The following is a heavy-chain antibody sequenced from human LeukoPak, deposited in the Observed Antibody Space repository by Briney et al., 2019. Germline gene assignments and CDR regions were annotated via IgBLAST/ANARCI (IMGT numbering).Heavy chain of an antibody. D-gene: IGHD3-22*01. Sequence: PGGSLRLSCAASGFTFSSYGMSWVRQAPGKGLEWVSAISGSDVSTYYADSVKGRFTISRDNSKNTLYLQMNSLKVEDTAVYYCARAYGTNGYYQLPIDYWGQGTLVTVSS. CDR3: ARAYGTNGYYQLPIDY. CDR1: GFTFSSYG. J-gene: IGHJ4*02. CDR2: ISGSDVST. V-gene: IGHV3-23*01.